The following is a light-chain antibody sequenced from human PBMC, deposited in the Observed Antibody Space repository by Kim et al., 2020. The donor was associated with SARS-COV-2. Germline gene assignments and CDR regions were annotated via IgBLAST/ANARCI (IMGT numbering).Light chain of an antibody. CDR3: QQYSNWPPGT. Sequence: SPGERATLSCRASQSVSSNSAWYQQRPGEAPRSLISGASTRATGIPARVSGSGSGTEFTLTIGSLQSEDFAVYFCQQYSNWPPGTFGEGTKVDIK. CDR2: GAS. CDR1: QSVSSN. V-gene: IGKV3-15*01. J-gene: IGKJ1*01.